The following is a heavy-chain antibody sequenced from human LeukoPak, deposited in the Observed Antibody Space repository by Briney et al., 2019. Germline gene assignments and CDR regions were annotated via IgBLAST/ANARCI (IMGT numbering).Heavy chain of an antibody. J-gene: IGHJ6*03. V-gene: IGHV3-53*01. Sequence: GGSLRLSCAASGFTVSSNYMSWVRQAPGKGLEWVSVIYSGGSTYYADSVKGRFTISRDNSKNTLYLQMNSLRAEDTAVYYCATYTATIYYYYYMDVWGKGTTVTVSS. CDR2: IYSGGST. D-gene: IGHD5-18*01. CDR1: GFTVSSNY. CDR3: ATYTATIYYYYYMDV.